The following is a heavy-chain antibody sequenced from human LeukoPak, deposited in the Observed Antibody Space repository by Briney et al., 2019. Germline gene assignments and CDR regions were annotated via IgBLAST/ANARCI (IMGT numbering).Heavy chain of an antibody. Sequence: SETLSLTCTVSGYSISSGYYWGWIRQPPGKGREWIESIYHSGSTNYNPSLKSRVTISVDTSKNQFSLKLSSVTAADTAIYYCARGRSGWYLSYYYYYMDVWGKGTTVTISS. J-gene: IGHJ6*03. CDR1: GYSISSGYY. CDR2: IYHSGST. D-gene: IGHD6-19*01. V-gene: IGHV4-38-2*02. CDR3: ARGRSGWYLSYYYYYMDV.